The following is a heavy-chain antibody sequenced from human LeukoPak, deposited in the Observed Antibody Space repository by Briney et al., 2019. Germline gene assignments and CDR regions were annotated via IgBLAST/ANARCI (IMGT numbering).Heavy chain of an antibody. Sequence: PGGSLRLSCAASGFTFSNAWMSWVRQVPGKGLEWVGRIKSKTDGGTTDYAAPVKGRFTISRDDSKNTLYLQMNSLKTEDTAVYYCTTELRYYYGSGSYYTHPYFDYWGQGTLVTVSS. D-gene: IGHD3-10*01. CDR3: TTELRYYYGSGSYYTHPYFDY. J-gene: IGHJ4*02. CDR1: GFTFSNAW. V-gene: IGHV3-15*01. CDR2: IKSKTDGGTT.